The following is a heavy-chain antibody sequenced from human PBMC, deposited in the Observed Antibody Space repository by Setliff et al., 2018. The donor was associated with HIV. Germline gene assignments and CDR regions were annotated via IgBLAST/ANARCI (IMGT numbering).Heavy chain of an antibody. V-gene: IGHV3-23*01. CDR3: VKDFSRYYTSGGTGFDP. CDR1: GFTFSSYA. Sequence: PGGSLRLSCAASGFTFSSYAMSWVRQAPGKGLEWVSTVSGSGGSAYYADSVKGRFTISRGNSKNTLYLQMNSLRAEDTAVYYCVKDFSRYYTSGGTGFDPWGQGSLVTVSS. CDR2: VSGSGGSA. J-gene: IGHJ5*02. D-gene: IGHD6-19*01.